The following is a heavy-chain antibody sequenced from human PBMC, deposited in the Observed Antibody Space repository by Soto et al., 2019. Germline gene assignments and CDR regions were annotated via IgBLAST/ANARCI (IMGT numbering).Heavy chain of an antibody. CDR3: ARSADTTTYDY. Sequence: SETLSLTCTVSGGSISSSSYYWGWIRQPPGKGLEWIGYISYSGSTSYNPSLKSRVTISVDTSKNQFSLKLSSVTAADTAVYYCARSADTTTYDYWGQGTLVTVSS. D-gene: IGHD5-18*01. CDR2: ISYSGST. V-gene: IGHV4-61*05. CDR1: GGSISSSSYY. J-gene: IGHJ4*02.